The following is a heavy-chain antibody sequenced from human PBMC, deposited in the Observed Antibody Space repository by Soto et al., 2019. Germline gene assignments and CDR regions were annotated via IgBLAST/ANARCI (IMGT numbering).Heavy chain of an antibody. CDR3: ARDRLDYYDSSGYHPHAGFDD. CDR1: GGAFSSYA. Sequence: SVKVSCKASGGAFSSYAISWVRQTPGQGLEWMGGIIPIFGTANYAQKFQGRVTITADKSTSTAYMELSSLRSEDTAVYYCARDRLDYYDSSGYHPHAGFDDWGDRTLVTVPS. J-gene: IGHJ4*01. D-gene: IGHD3-22*01. V-gene: IGHV1-69*06. CDR2: IIPIFGTA.